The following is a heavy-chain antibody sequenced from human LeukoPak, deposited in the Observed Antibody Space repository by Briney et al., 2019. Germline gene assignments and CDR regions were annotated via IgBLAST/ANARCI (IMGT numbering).Heavy chain of an antibody. Sequence: SVKVSCEASGGTFSSYAISWVRQAPGQGLEWMGGIIPIFGTANYAQKFQGRVTITADESTSTAYMELSSLRSEDTAVYYCARGDRYYDYVWGSYRKYYFDYWGQGTLVTVSS. J-gene: IGHJ4*02. CDR1: GGTFSSYA. V-gene: IGHV1-69*13. D-gene: IGHD3-16*02. CDR2: IIPIFGTA. CDR3: ARGDRYYDYVWGSYRKYYFDY.